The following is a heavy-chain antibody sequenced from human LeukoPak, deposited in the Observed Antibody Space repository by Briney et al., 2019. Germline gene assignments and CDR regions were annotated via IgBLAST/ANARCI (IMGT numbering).Heavy chain of an antibody. Sequence: ASVKVSCKASGYTFTSYYLHWVRQAPGQGLEWIGIINPSGGSASYAQKFQGRVTMTRDTSTSTVYLELSSLRSGDTAVYYCARATQSWFDPWGQGTLVAVSS. CDR3: ARATQSWFDP. V-gene: IGHV1-46*01. CDR2: INPSGGSA. CDR1: GYTFTSYY. J-gene: IGHJ5*02.